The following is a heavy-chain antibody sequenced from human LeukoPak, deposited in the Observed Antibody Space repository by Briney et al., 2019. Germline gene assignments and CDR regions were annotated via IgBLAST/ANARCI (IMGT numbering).Heavy chain of an antibody. V-gene: IGHV4-4*07. CDR3: ARDKYYYDSSGYSYYYYYMDV. J-gene: IGHJ6*03. CDR1: GGSISSYY. CDR2: IYTSGST. D-gene: IGHD3-22*01. Sequence: SETLSLTCTVSGGSISSYYWSWIRQPAGKGLEWIGRIYTSGSTNYNPSLKSRVTMSVDTSKNQFSLKLSSVTAADTAVYYCARDKYYYDSSGYSYYYYYMDVWGKGTTVTISS.